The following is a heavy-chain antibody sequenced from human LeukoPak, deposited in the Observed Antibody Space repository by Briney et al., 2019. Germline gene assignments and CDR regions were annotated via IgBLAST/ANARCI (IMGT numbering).Heavy chain of an antibody. V-gene: IGHV4-4*02. CDR2: IHHSGST. Sequence: GSLRLTCAASGFIFSSYEMNWVRQPPGKGLEWIGEIHHSGSTNYNPSLKSRVTISVDNSKNQFSLKVRPVTAADTAVYYCWYSGYESGFDYWGQGTLVTVSS. CDR1: GFIFSSYE. D-gene: IGHD5-12*01. CDR3: WYSGYESGFDY. J-gene: IGHJ4*02.